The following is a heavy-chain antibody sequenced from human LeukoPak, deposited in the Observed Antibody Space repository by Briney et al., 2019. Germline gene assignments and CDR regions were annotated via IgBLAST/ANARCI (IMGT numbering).Heavy chain of an antibody. CDR3: ARVDCGSGTCYTFFDY. Sequence: ASVKVSCKASGYSLTGYYMQWMRQAPGKGLEWMGWINLNNGGPNYAHKFQGRVILTRDTSISTAYMELRSLTSDDTAMYYCARVDCGSGTCYTFFDYWGQGTLVTVSS. CDR2: INLNNGGP. D-gene: IGHD2-15*01. V-gene: IGHV1-2*02. CDR1: GYSLTGYY. J-gene: IGHJ4*02.